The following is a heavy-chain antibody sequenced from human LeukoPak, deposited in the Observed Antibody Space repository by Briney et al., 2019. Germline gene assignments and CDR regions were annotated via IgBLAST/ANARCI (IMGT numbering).Heavy chain of an antibody. CDR3: ARARLTAGLAMDV. CDR2: TYHSGST. CDR1: GGSISSSNW. V-gene: IGHV4-4*02. J-gene: IGHJ6*02. Sequence: SETLSLTCAVSGGSISSSNWWSWVRQPPGKGLEWIGETYHSGSTNYNPSLKSRVTISVDKSKNQFSLKLSSVTAADTAVYYCARARLTAGLAMDVWGQGTTVTVSS. D-gene: IGHD3/OR15-3a*01.